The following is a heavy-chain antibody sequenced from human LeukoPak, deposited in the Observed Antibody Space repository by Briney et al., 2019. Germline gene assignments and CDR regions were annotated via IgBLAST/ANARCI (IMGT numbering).Heavy chain of an antibody. Sequence: GGSLRLSCVASGFTFSNYAMCWVRQAPGKGLELVSGIWGTDDKTVYGDAVKGRFTISRDNSKNTWYLQMNSLRADDTAVYYCAKTQGYYDAWGQGALVTVSS. CDR2: IWGTDDKT. CDR3: AKTQGYYDA. V-gene: IGHV3-23*01. CDR1: GFTFSNYA. J-gene: IGHJ5*02. D-gene: IGHD2-15*01.